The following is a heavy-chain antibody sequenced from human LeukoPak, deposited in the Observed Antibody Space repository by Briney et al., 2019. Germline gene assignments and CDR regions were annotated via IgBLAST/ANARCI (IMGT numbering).Heavy chain of an antibody. CDR3: ARRAGAYSHPYDY. J-gene: IGHJ4*02. CDR2: IYSGGNT. D-gene: IGHD4/OR15-4a*01. CDR1: GFTVSSNS. V-gene: IGHV3-53*01. Sequence: QPGGSLRLSCTVSGFTVSSNSMSWVRPAPGKGLEWVSFIYSGGNTHYSDSLKGRFTISRDNSKNTLYLQMNSLRVEDTAVYYCARRAGAYSHPYDYWGQGTLVTVSS.